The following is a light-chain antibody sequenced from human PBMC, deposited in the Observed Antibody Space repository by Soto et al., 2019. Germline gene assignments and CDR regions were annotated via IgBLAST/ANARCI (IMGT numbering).Light chain of an antibody. CDR2: AAS. V-gene: IGKV1-39*01. Sequence: DIQMTQSPSSLSASVGDRVTITCRASQGISTYLNCYQQKPGKAPKLLIYAASSLQSGVPSRFSGSGSETDFTLTISSLQPEDVATYSYQQSYSTTWTFGQGTKVEIK. J-gene: IGKJ1*01. CDR1: QGISTY. CDR3: QQSYSTTWT.